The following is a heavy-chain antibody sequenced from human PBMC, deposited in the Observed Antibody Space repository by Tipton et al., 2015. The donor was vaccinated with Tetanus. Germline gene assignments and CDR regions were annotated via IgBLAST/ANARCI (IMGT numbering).Heavy chain of an antibody. CDR3: VKDRGYYYDSSGYLRVDY. CDR1: GFTFSSYA. CDR2: ISSNGGST. Sequence: SLRLSCSASGFTFSSYAMHWVRQAPGKGLEYVSAISSNGGSTYYADSVKGRFTISRDNSKNTLYLQMSSLRAEDTAVYYCVKDRGYYYDSSGYLRVDYWGQGTLVTVSS. J-gene: IGHJ4*02. V-gene: IGHV3-64D*08. D-gene: IGHD3-22*01.